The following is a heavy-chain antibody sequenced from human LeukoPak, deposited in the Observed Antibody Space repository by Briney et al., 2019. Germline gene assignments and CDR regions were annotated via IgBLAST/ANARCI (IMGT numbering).Heavy chain of an antibody. Sequence: SETLSLTCTVSGGSIRTYYWIWLRQPPGKGLEWIGYIYYSGGTNYNPSLKSRVTISVDTSKNQFSLKLSSVTAADTAVYYCARTYSSSWLDHWGQGTLVTVSS. CDR1: GGSIRTYY. D-gene: IGHD6-13*01. J-gene: IGHJ5*02. CDR3: ARTYSSSWLDH. CDR2: IYYSGGT. V-gene: IGHV4-59*01.